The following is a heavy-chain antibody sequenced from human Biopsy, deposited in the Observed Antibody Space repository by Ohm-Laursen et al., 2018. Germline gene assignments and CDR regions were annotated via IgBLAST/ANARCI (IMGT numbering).Heavy chain of an antibody. Sequence: SLRLSCSASGFAFNLYEMNWVRQAPGKGMEWISYIYVGGSPVSYADFVKGRFTISRDNAQNSLYLHMNSLRAEDTAVYYCARLNSGTYDASDLWGQGTMVIVSS. CDR3: ARLNSGTYDASDL. D-gene: IGHD1-26*01. V-gene: IGHV3-48*03. J-gene: IGHJ3*01. CDR1: GFAFNLYE. CDR2: IYVGGSPV.